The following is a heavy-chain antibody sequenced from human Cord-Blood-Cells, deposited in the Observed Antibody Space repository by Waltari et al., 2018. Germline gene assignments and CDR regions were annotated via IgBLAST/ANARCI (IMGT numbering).Heavy chain of an antibody. J-gene: IGHJ3*02. D-gene: IGHD7-27*01. V-gene: IGHV4-34*01. CDR3: ARDWGSRAFDI. CDR2: INHSGST. CDR1: GGSFSVYY. Sequence: QVQLQQWGAGLLKPSETLSLTCAVYGGSFSVYYWSWIRQPPGKGLEWIGEINHSGSTNYNPSLKSRVTISVDTSKNQFSLKLSSVTAADTAVYYCARDWGSRAFDIWGQGTMVTVSS.